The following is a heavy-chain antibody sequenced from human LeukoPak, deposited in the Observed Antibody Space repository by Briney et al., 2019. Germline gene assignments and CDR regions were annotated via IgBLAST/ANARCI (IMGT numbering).Heavy chain of an antibody. D-gene: IGHD6-6*01. CDR3: ASASEYSSSSTY. V-gene: IGHV1-2*02. J-gene: IGHJ4*02. Sequence: ASVKVSCKTSGYTFTGYYMHWVRQAPGQGLEWMGWINPNSGGTNYAQKFQGRVTMTRDTSISTAYMELSRLRSDDTAVYYCASASEYSSSSTYWGQGTLVTVSS. CDR1: GYTFTGYY. CDR2: INPNSGGT.